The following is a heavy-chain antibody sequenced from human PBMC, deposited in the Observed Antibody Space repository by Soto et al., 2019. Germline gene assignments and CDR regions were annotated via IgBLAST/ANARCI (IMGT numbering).Heavy chain of an antibody. V-gene: IGHV3-23*01. CDR3: VKDNTGTTIFVYFDY. D-gene: IGHD1-7*01. CDR1: GFTFSSYA. J-gene: IGHJ4*02. CDR2: ISGSGGST. Sequence: GGSLRLSCAASGFTFSSYAMSWVRQAPGKGLEWVSAISGSGGSTYYADSVKGRFTISRDNSKNTLYLQMNSLRAEDTAVYYCVKDNTGTTIFVYFDYWGQGTLVTVSS.